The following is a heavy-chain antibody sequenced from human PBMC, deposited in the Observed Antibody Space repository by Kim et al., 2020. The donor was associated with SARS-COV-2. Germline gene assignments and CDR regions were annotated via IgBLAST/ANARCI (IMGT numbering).Heavy chain of an antibody. CDR3: ARVFFWRGVVPAASGGMDV. J-gene: IGHJ6*02. CDR1: GYTFTGYY. D-gene: IGHD2-2*01. Sequence: ASVKVSCKASGYTFTGYYMHWVRQAPGQGLEWMGWINPNSGGTNYAQKFQGRVTMTRDTSISTAYMELSRLRSDDTAVYYCARVFFWRGVVPAASGGMDVWGQGTTDTVS. V-gene: IGHV1-2*02. CDR2: INPNSGGT.